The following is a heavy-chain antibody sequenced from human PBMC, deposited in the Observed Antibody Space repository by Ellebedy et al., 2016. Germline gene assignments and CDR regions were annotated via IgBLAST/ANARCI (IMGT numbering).Heavy chain of an antibody. CDR3: AKENRASSWYKIYYYYYGMDV. V-gene: IGHV3-23*01. J-gene: IGHJ6*02. D-gene: IGHD6-13*01. CDR1: GFTFSSYA. Sequence: GGSLRLXXAASGFTFSSYAMSWVRQAPGKGLEWVSAISGSGGSTYYADSVKGRFTISRDNSKNTLYLQMNSLRAEDTAVYYCAKENRASSWYKIYYYYYGMDVWGQGTTVTVSS. CDR2: ISGSGGST.